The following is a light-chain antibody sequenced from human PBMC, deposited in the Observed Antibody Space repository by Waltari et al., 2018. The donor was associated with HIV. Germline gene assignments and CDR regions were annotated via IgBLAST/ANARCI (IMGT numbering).Light chain of an antibody. V-gene: IGKV1-9*01. J-gene: IGKJ2*01. CDR1: QGISSY. Sequence: DIQLTQSPSVLSASVGDRVIITCRASQGISSYLAWYQQKPGKAPKLLIYAASTLQSGVPSRFSGSGSGTEFTLTINSLQPEDFATYYCQQLKSHPHTFGQGTKLEIK. CDR3: QQLKSHPHT. CDR2: AAS.